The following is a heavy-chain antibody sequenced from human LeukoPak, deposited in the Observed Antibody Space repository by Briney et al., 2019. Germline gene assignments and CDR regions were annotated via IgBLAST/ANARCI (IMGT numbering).Heavy chain of an antibody. Sequence: GGSLRLSCAASGFTFSSYSMNWVRQAPGKGLEWVSSISSSSSCIYYADSVKGRFTISRDNAKNSLYLQMNSLRAEDTAVYYCARVRYNWNEPYYYMDVWGKGTTVTVSS. CDR2: ISSSSSCI. V-gene: IGHV3-21*01. CDR3: ARVRYNWNEPYYYMDV. CDR1: GFTFSSYS. J-gene: IGHJ6*03. D-gene: IGHD1-20*01.